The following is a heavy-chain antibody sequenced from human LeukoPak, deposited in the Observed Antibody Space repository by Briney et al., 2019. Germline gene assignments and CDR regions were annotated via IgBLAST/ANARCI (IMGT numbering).Heavy chain of an antibody. V-gene: IGHV3-74*01. CDR3: ARGAYSSGWAYFDH. D-gene: IGHD6-19*01. CDR1: GFTFSDYY. J-gene: IGHJ4*02. Sequence: PGGSLRLSCVASGFTFSDYYMSWIRQAPGKGLVWVSRINTDGSSTSYADSVKGRFTISRDNAKNTLYLQMNSLRAEDTAVYYCARGAYSSGWAYFDHWGQGTLVTVSS. CDR2: INTDGSST.